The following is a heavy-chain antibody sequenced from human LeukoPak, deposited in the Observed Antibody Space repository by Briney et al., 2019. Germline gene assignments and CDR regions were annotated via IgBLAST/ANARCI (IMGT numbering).Heavy chain of an antibody. J-gene: IGHJ4*02. D-gene: IGHD1-26*01. V-gene: IGHV1-8*01. Sequence: GASVSVSCKASEYTFTTSDMNWVRQATGQGLEWMGWLNPNSGNTAYAQKFQSRLIMTRNTSKSTAYMELSSLRSEDTAVYYCARSGSYPRRFDYWGEETLVTVSS. CDR2: LNPNSGNT. CDR3: ARSGSYPRRFDY. CDR1: EYTFTTSD.